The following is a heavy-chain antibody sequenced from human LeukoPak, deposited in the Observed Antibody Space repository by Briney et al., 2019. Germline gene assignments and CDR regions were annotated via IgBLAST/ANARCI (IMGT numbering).Heavy chain of an antibody. CDR3: TRVLGGYHYDSSGYYYAPDAFDI. D-gene: IGHD3-22*01. V-gene: IGHV3-49*04. CDR1: GFTFGDYA. CDR2: IRSKAYGGTT. Sequence: RSLRLSCTASGFTFGDYAMSWVRQAPGKGLEWVGFIRSKAYGGTTEYAASVKGRFTISRDDSKSIAYLQMNSLKTEDTAVYYCTRVLGGYHYDSSGYYYAPDAFDIWGQGTMVTVSS. J-gene: IGHJ3*02.